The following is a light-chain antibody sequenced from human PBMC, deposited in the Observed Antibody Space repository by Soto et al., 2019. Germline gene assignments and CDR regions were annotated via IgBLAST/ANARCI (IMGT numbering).Light chain of an antibody. CDR3: SSYTTSTTYV. CDR2: EVS. CDR1: SSDVGSQNL. Sequence: QSVLTQPASVSGSPEQSITISCSGTSSDVGSQNLVSWYQQHPGKAPKLMLYEVSERPSGVSDRFSGSKSGNTASLTISGLQAEDEADYYCSSYTTSTTYVFGSGTKVTVL. J-gene: IGLJ1*01. V-gene: IGLV2-14*02.